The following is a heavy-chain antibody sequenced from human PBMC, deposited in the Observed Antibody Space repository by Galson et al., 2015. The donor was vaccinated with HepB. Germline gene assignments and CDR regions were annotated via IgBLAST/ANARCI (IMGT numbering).Heavy chain of an antibody. CDR3: AYERVQTGTTGNFDP. D-gene: IGHD1-1*01. V-gene: IGHV1-3*01. J-gene: IGHJ5*02. Sequence: SVKVSCKASGYTFTSYAMHWVRQAPGQRLEWMGWINAGNGNTKYSQKFQGRVTITRDTSASTAYMELSSLRSEDTAVYYCAYERVQTGTTGNFDPWGQGTLVTVSS. CDR1: GYTFTSYA. CDR2: INAGNGNT.